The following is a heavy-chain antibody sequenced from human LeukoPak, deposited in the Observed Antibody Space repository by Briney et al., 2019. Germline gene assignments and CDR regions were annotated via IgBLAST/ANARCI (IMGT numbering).Heavy chain of an antibody. D-gene: IGHD6-13*01. CDR2: ISGSGGST. J-gene: IGHJ4*02. CDR3: AKDLGDTELTAAAGLAGY. Sequence: GGSLSLSCAASGFTFSSYAMSWVRQAPGKGLEWVSAISGSGGSTYYADSVKGRFTISRDNSKNTLYLQMNSLRAEDTAVYYCAKDLGDTELTAAAGLAGYWGQGTLVTVSS. V-gene: IGHV3-23*01. CDR1: GFTFSSYA.